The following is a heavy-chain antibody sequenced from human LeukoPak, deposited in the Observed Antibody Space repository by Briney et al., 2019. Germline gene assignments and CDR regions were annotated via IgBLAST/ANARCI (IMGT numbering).Heavy chain of an antibody. J-gene: IGHJ5*02. Sequence: PSETLSLTCTVSGGSISSYYWSWIRQPPGKGLEWIGYIYYSGSTNYNPSLKSRVTISVDTSKNQFSLKLNSVTAADTAVYYCARDRKGFYYDTWGQGTLVTVSS. CDR1: GGSISSYY. D-gene: IGHD3-22*01. CDR2: IYYSGST. V-gene: IGHV4-59*01. CDR3: ARDRKGFYYDT.